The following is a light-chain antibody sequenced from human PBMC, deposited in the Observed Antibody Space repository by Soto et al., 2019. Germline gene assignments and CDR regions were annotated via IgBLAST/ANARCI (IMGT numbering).Light chain of an antibody. CDR2: DVT. J-gene: IGLJ2*01. V-gene: IGLV2-8*01. CDR1: SSDIGAYNY. CDR3: NSYAGGDCFDVI. Sequence: QSALTQPPSASGSPGQSVTISCTGTSSDIGAYNYVSWYQQYPGKAPKLIIYDVTERPSGVPDRFSGSKSGNTASLTVSGLRADDEAVYYCNSYAGGDCFDVIFGGGPKLTVL.